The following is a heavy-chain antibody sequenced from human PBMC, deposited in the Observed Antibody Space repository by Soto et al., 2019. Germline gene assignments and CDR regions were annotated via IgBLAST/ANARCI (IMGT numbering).Heavy chain of an antibody. J-gene: IGHJ4*02. CDR2: INTGNGDT. CDR3: ARAISGYVT. V-gene: IGHV1-3*04. D-gene: IGHD5-12*01. Sequence: QVQLVQSGAEMKKPGASVKVSCKTSGINYNTYAIHWVRQAPGQGLEWMGWINTGNGDTRYSQNFQGRVTLTRDTSASTVYMDLDSLKSEDTGLYFCARAISGYVTWGQGTLLTV. CDR1: GINYNTYA.